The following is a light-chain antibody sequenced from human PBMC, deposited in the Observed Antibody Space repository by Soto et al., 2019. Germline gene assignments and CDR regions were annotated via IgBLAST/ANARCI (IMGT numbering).Light chain of an antibody. CDR1: QSLLHSNGYNF. Sequence: DIVMTQSPLSLPVTPGEPASISCRSSQSLLHSNGYNFLDWYLQKPGQSPQLLIYLGSSRSSGVPDRLSGSGSGTDFTLKIDRVEAEDVGTYYCMQGLQTTPPFGQGTRLEIX. V-gene: IGKV2-28*01. CDR3: MQGLQTTPP. CDR2: LGS. J-gene: IGKJ5*01.